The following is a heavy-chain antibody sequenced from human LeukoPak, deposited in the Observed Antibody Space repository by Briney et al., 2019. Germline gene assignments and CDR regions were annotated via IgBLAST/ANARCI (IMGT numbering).Heavy chain of an antibody. V-gene: IGHV3-11*01. CDR2: ISSSGSTI. CDR3: ARVGSSSWYLEPGGFDY. D-gene: IGHD6-13*01. CDR1: GFTFSDYY. Sequence: PGGSLRLSCAASGFTFSDYYMSWIRQAPGKGLEWVSYISSSGSTIYYADSVKGRFTISRDNAKNTLYLQMNSLRAEDTAVYYCARVGSSSWYLEPGGFDYWGQGTLVTVSS. J-gene: IGHJ4*02.